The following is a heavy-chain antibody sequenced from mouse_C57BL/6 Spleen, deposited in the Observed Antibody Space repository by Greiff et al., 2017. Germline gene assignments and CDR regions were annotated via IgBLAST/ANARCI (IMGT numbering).Heavy chain of an antibody. CDR2: IDPSDSYT. V-gene: IGHV1-69*01. CDR1: GYTFTSYW. J-gene: IGHJ1*03. Sequence: VKLQQPGAELVMPGASVKLSCKASGYTFTSYWMHWVKQRPGQGLEWIGEIDPSDSYTNYNQKFKGKSTLTVDKSSSTAYMQLSSLTSEDSAVYYCARNYGNGYFDVWGTGTTVTVSS. D-gene: IGHD1-1*01. CDR3: ARNYGNGYFDV.